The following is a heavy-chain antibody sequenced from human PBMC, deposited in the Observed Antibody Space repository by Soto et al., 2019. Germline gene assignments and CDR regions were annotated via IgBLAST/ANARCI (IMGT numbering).Heavy chain of an antibody. J-gene: IGHJ6*02. Sequence: EVQVLESGGGLVQPGGSLRLSCAASGFSFGDYAMSWVRQAPGKGLEWVSGISGTGSRTSYADSVRGRFTISRDNVNNTLSLQMDSLRAEDTAVYYCARVGRYTYGYGDYSYGMDVWGQGTTVTVSS. CDR3: ARVGRYTYGYGDYSYGMDV. D-gene: IGHD5-18*01. V-gene: IGHV3-23*01. CDR2: ISGTGSRT. CDR1: GFSFGDYA.